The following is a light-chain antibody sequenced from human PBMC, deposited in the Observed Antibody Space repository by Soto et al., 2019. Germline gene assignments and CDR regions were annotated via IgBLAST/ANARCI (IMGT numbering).Light chain of an antibody. J-gene: IGKJ1*01. V-gene: IGKV1-39*01. CDR1: QSLNDY. CDR2: AAS. Sequence: EVTRAHSSLSAAVGDRVIITFRASQSLNDYLNWYQQKPGKAPKLLIYAASSLEGGVPSRFSGSGSGTEFTLTINSLQPEDSATYYCQQSYSGPPTFGQGSKV. CDR3: QQSYSGPPT.